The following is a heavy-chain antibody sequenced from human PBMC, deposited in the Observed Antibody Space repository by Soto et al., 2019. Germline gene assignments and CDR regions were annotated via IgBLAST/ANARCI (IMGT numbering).Heavy chain of an antibody. D-gene: IGHD6-6*01. CDR3: ATYSSSSRAFDY. CDR1: GFTFSSYW. Sequence: EVQLVESGGGLVQPGGSLRLSCAAYGFTFSSYWMHWVRQAPGKGLVWVSRINSDGSSTSYADSVKGRFTISRDNAKNTLYLQMNSLRAEDTAVYYCATYSSSSRAFDYWGQGTLVTVSS. V-gene: IGHV3-74*01. CDR2: INSDGSST. J-gene: IGHJ4*02.